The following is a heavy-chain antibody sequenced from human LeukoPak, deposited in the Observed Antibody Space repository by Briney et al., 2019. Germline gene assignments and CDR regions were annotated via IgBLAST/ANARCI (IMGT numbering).Heavy chain of an antibody. J-gene: IGHJ5*02. V-gene: IGHV4-34*01. CDR1: GGSFSGYY. CDR3: ARIPKLKDIVVVPAAIRLRLGFGTFDP. Sequence: PSETLSLTCAVYGGSFSGYYWSWIRQPPGKGLEWIGEINHSGSTNYNPSLKSRVTISVDTSKNQFSLKLSSVTAADTAVYYCARIPKLKDIVVVPAAIRLRLGFGTFDPWGQGTLVTVSS. CDR2: INHSGST. D-gene: IGHD2-2*01.